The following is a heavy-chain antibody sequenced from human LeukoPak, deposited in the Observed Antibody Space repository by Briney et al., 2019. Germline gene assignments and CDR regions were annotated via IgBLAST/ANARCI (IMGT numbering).Heavy chain of an antibody. J-gene: IGHJ6*03. CDR3: AKEAGATRFFYMDV. V-gene: IGHV1-2*06. CDR1: GYTFTGYY. Sequence: EASVKVSCKASGYTFTGYYMHWVRQAPGQGLEWMGRINPNSGGTNYAQKFQGRVTMTRDTSISTAYMELNRLTSDDTAVYYCAKEAGATRFFYMDVWGKGTTVTVSS. D-gene: IGHD1-26*01. CDR2: INPNSGGT.